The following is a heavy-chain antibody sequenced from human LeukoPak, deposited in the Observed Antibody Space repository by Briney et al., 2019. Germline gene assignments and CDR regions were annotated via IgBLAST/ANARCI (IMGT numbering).Heavy chain of an antibody. J-gene: IGHJ4*02. Sequence: SETLSLTCTVSGGSISSYHWSWIRQPAGKGLEWIGRIYTSGSTNYNPSLKSRVTISVDTSKNQFSLKLSSVTAADTAVYYCARISLLGITDYWGQGTLVTVSS. CDR2: IYTSGST. CDR3: ARISLLGITDY. CDR1: GGSISSYH. D-gene: IGHD7-27*01. V-gene: IGHV4-4*07.